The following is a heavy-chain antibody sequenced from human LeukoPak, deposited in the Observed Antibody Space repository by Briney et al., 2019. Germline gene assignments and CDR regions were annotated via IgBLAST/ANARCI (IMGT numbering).Heavy chain of an antibody. CDR1: GGSISSSSYY. D-gene: IGHD6-6*01. CDR2: IYYSGST. V-gene: IGHV4-39*01. J-gene: IGHJ3*02. CDR3: ARLQSTARAFDI. Sequence: SETLSLTCTVSGGSISSSSYYWGWIRQPPGKGLEWIGSIYYSGSTYYNPSLKSRVTISVDTSKNQFSLKLSSVTAADTAAYYCARLQSTARAFDIWGQGTMVTVSS.